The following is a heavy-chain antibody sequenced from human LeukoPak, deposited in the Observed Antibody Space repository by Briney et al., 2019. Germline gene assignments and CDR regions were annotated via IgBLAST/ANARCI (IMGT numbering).Heavy chain of an antibody. J-gene: IGHJ3*02. Sequence: ASVKVSCKASGYTFTSYGISWVRQAPGQALEWMGWISAYNGNTNYAQKLQGRVTMTTDTSTSTAYMELRSLRSDDTAVYYCARGLGYCSSTSCYDAFDIWGQGTMVTVSS. CDR3: ARGLGYCSSTSCYDAFDI. V-gene: IGHV1-18*01. D-gene: IGHD2-2*01. CDR1: GYTFTSYG. CDR2: ISAYNGNT.